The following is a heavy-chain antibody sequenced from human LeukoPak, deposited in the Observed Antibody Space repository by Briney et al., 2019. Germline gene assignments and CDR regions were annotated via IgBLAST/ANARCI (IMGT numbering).Heavy chain of an antibody. D-gene: IGHD2-8*02. V-gene: IGHV3-66*01. CDR2: IYAGGYT. CDR1: GFTVSSNY. J-gene: IGHJ4*02. Sequence: GGSLRLPCAASGFTVSSNYMSWVRHAPGKGLEWVSIIYAGGYTYYADSVKDRFTISRDNSKNTLYLQMNSLTAEDTAVYYCARNGPGGYYFDFWGQGTLVTVSS. CDR3: ARNGPGGYYFDF.